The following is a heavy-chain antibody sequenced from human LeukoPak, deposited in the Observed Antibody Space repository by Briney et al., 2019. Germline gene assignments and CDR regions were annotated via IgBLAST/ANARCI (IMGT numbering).Heavy chain of an antibody. CDR1: GFPFSSYR. V-gene: IGHV3-30*03. J-gene: IGHJ4*02. Sequence: GGSLRLSCAASGFPFSSYRMRWVRQAPGKGLEWVADISYDGSNKYYADSVKGRFTISRYNSKNTLYLQMNSLRAEDMAVYYCATGYSSSWYPESRDYGGQGTLVTVSS. CDR3: ATGYSSSWYPESRDY. CDR2: ISYDGSNK. D-gene: IGHD6-13*01.